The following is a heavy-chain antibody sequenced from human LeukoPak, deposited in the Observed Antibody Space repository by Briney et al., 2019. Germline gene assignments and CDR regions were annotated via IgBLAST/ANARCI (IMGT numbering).Heavy chain of an antibody. V-gene: IGHV3-23*01. D-gene: IGHD2-21*02. Sequence: PGGSLRLSCAASGFTFSSYAMSWVRQAPGKGLEWVSAISGSGGSTYHADSVKGRFTISRDNSKNTLYLQMNSLRAEDTAVYYCAKGTAGSSLNSYYFDYWGQGTLVTVPS. CDR3: AKGTAGSSLNSYYFDY. CDR2: ISGSGGST. CDR1: GFTFSSYA. J-gene: IGHJ4*02.